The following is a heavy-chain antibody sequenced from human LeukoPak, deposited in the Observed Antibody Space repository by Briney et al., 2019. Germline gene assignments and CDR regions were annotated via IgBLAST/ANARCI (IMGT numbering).Heavy chain of an antibody. CDR2: IYTSGST. CDR3: ARDSGPYYSSCDG. V-gene: IGHV4-4*07. D-gene: IGHD6-6*01. CDR1: GGSISSSY. J-gene: IGHJ4*02. Sequence: SETLSLTCTVSGGSISSSYWSWIRQPAGKGLEYIGRIYTSGSTNYNPSLKSRVAMSVDTSKNHFSLKLSSVTAADTAVYYCARDSGPYYSSCDGWGQGTLVTVSS.